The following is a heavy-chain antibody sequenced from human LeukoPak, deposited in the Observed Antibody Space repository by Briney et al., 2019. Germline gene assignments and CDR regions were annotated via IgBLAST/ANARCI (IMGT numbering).Heavy chain of an antibody. CDR2: IFYSETT. CDR3: ARVPTHYGGNAGLDY. D-gene: IGHD4-23*01. J-gene: IGHJ4*02. V-gene: IGHV4-31*03. CDR1: GGSVNTGSYY. Sequence: SQTLSLTCTVSGGSVNTGSYYWTWIRQHPGKGLECIGYIFYSETTYYNPSLKSRLTMSIETSKNQFSLKLTSVTAADTAVYYCARVPTHYGGNAGLDYWGQGSLVIVSS.